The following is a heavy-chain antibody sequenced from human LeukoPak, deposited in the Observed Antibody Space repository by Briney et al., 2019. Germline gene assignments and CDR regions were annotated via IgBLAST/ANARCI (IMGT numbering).Heavy chain of an antibody. Sequence: ASVKVSCKASGYTLTDYYMHWVRQAPGQGLEWMGWINPNSGGTVYAQKFQGRVTMTRDMSISTAYMELNRLKSDDTAMYYCARGRGGCGGSNWFDPWGQGTLVTVSS. J-gene: IGHJ5*02. CDR3: ARGRGGCGGSNWFDP. D-gene: IGHD6-19*01. CDR2: INPNSGGT. CDR1: GYTLTDYY. V-gene: IGHV1-2*02.